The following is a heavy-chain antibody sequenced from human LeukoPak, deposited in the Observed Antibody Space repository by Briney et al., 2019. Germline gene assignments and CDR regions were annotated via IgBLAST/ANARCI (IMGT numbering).Heavy chain of an antibody. D-gene: IGHD1-14*01. CDR1: GGTFSSYA. CDR3: ARSLTHDYYYYYMGV. V-gene: IGHV1-69*05. J-gene: IGHJ6*03. CDR2: IIPIFGTA. Sequence: ASVKVSCKASGGTFSSYAISWVRQAPGQGLEWMGGIIPIFGTANYAQKFQGRVTITTDESTSTAYMELSSLRSEDTAVYYCARSLTHDYYYYYMGVWGEGTTVTVSS.